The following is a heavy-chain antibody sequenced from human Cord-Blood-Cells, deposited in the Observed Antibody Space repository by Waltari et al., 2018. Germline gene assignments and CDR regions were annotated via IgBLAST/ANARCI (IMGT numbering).Heavy chain of an antibody. Sequence: QVQLQESGPGLVKPSETLYLTCTVSGGSISSPYWSWIRQPPGKGLEWIGYIYYSGSTNYNPSLKSRVTISVDTSKNQFSLKLSSVTAADTAVYYCARGKTAYDAFDIWGQGTMVTVSS. D-gene: IGHD1-1*01. CDR3: ARGKTAYDAFDI. CDR1: GGSISSPY. CDR2: IYYSGST. J-gene: IGHJ3*02. V-gene: IGHV4-59*11.